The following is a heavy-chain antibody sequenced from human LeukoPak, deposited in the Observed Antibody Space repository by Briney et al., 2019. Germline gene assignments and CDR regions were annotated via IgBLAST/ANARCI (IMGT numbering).Heavy chain of an antibody. J-gene: IGHJ5*01. V-gene: IGHV1-69*13. D-gene: IGHD6-13*01. CDR3: ARSSMPYSSSWSNWFDS. CDR2: IIPIFGTA. CDR1: GYTFTGYY. Sequence: ASVKVSCKASGYTFTGYYMHWVRQAPGQGLEWMGGIIPIFGTANYAQKFQGRVTITADESTSTAYMELSSLRSEDTAVYYCARSSMPYSSSWSNWFDSWGQGTLVTVSS.